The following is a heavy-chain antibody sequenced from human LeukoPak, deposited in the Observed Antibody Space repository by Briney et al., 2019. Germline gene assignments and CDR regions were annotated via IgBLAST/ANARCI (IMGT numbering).Heavy chain of an antibody. CDR1: GGSFRGYY. V-gene: IGHV4-34*01. CDR3: ARAVTMVRGVIWRSAPVDI. D-gene: IGHD3-10*01. Sequence: PSETLSLTCAVYGGSFRGYYWSWIRQPPGKGLEWIGEINHSGSTNYNPSLKSRVTISVDTSKNQFSLKLSSVTAADTAVYYCARAVTMVRGVIWRSAPVDIWGQGTMVTVSS. J-gene: IGHJ3*02. CDR2: INHSGST.